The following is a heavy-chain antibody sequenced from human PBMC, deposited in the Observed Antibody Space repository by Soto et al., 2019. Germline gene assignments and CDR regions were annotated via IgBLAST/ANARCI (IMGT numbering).Heavy chain of an antibody. CDR3: AREMRFLALNWFDP. J-gene: IGHJ5*02. V-gene: IGHV1-69*06. Sequence: VASVKVSCKXSGGTFSSYAISWVRQAPGQGLEWMGGIIPIFGTANYAQKFQGRVTITADKSTSTAYMELSSLRSEDTAVYYCAREMRFLALNWFDPWGQGTLVTVSS. D-gene: IGHD3-3*01. CDR1: GGTFSSYA. CDR2: IIPIFGTA.